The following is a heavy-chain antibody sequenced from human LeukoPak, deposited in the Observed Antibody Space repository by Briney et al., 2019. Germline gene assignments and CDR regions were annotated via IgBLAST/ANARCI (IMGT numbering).Heavy chain of an antibody. D-gene: IGHD3-3*01. V-gene: IGHV4-59*12. Sequence: SETLSLTCTVSGDSISTYYWSWIRQPPGEGLEWIGYVSYSGSTNYNPSLKSRLTISLDTSKSQFSLRLSSVTAADTAVYYCARTYYDFWSGYFYSYYFDYWGQGTLVTVSS. J-gene: IGHJ4*02. CDR2: VSYSGST. CDR3: ARTYYDFWSGYFYSYYFDY. CDR1: GDSISTYY.